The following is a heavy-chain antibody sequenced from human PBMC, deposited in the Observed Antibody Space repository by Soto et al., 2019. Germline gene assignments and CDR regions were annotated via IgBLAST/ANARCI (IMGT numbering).Heavy chain of an antibody. D-gene: IGHD3-9*01. CDR1: EFSFSSYS. J-gene: IGHJ4*02. CDR2: ISFDGNII. CDR3: ARTFDTIKYYFDY. Sequence: GGSLRLSCAASEFSFSSYSMPWIRQAPGKGLEWVAVISFDGNIIQYADSVKGRFIISRDNSKKTLYLQIHSLGGDDTAVYYCARTFDTIKYYFDYWGQGTLVPVSP. V-gene: IGHV3-30*16.